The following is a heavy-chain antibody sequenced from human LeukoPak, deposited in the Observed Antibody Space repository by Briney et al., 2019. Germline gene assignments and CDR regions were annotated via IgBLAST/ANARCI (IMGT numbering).Heavy chain of an antibody. Sequence: GGSLRLSWAASGFTFSSYWMHWVRQAPGKGLVWVSRINTDGSSTSYADSVKGRFTISRDNAKNTLYLQMNSLRAEDTAVYYCAREVGDYDFWSGYLDAFDIWGQGTMVTVSS. J-gene: IGHJ3*02. CDR2: INTDGSST. CDR3: AREVGDYDFWSGYLDAFDI. V-gene: IGHV3-74*01. D-gene: IGHD3-3*01. CDR1: GFTFSSYW.